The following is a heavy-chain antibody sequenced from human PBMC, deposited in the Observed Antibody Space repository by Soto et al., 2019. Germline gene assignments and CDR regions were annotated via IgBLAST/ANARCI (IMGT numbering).Heavy chain of an antibody. CDR2: ISGSGGST. J-gene: IGHJ4*02. CDR1: GFTFSSYA. Sequence: PGGSLRLSCAASGFTFSSYAMSWVRQAPGKGLEWVSAISGSGGSTYYADSVKGRFTISRDNSKNTLYLQMNSLRAEDTAVYYCANVYGSGSYYPFDYWGQGTLVTVSS. D-gene: IGHD3-10*01. CDR3: ANVYGSGSYYPFDY. V-gene: IGHV3-23*01.